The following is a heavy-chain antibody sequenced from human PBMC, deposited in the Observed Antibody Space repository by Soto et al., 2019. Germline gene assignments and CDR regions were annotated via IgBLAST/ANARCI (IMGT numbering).Heavy chain of an antibody. Sequence: QVQLQQWGAGLLKPSETLSLTCAVYGGSFSGYYWSWIRQPPGKGLEWIGEINHSGSTNYNPSLKSRVTISVDTSKNQFSLKLSSVTAADTAVYYCARGLDAILTGGTFDYWGQGTLVTVSS. CDR2: INHSGST. V-gene: IGHV4-34*01. CDR1: GGSFSGYY. D-gene: IGHD3-9*01. CDR3: ARGLDAILTGGTFDY. J-gene: IGHJ4*02.